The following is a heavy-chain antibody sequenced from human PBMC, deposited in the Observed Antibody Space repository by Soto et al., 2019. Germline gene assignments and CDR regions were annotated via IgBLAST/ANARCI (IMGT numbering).Heavy chain of an antibody. V-gene: IGHV3-23*01. CDR3: VKFRGRAYPYYYMDV. Sequence: DVQLLESGGGLVQWGGSLRLSCVTSGFTFSTYGMTWVRKAPGKGLGWVSYGGSGGSIYYAESVKGRFTISRDNSKNTLSLEMTSLRPEDTATYYCVKFRGRAYPYYYMDVWGKGTTVTVSS. CDR2: GGSGGSI. CDR1: GFTFSTYG. J-gene: IGHJ6*03. D-gene: IGHD3-10*01.